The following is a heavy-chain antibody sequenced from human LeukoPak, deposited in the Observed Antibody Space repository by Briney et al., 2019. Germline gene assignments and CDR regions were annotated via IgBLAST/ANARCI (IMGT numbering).Heavy chain of an antibody. V-gene: IGHV3-21*01. CDR2: ITGSTLSI. CDR3: ARESEYDFWTGSYFDY. CDR1: GFTFSSYS. Sequence: GGSLRLSCTASGFTFSSYSMNWVRLAPGKGLEWVSSITGSTLSIYYADSVKGRFTISRDNAKTSLYLQMNSLRAEDTAIYYCARESEYDFWTGSYFDYWGQGTLVTVSS. D-gene: IGHD3-3*01. J-gene: IGHJ4*02.